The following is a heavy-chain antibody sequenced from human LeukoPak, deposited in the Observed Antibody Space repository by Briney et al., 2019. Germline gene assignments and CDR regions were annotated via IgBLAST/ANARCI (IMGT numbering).Heavy chain of an antibody. CDR3: ARGFRNGPFDC. Sequence: GGSLRLPCEASGFTFDDYGMSWVRQLPGKGLEWVSGINRNGDSTDYAGSVKGRFTISRDNAKNSHFLQMNSLRVEDTALHYRARGFRNGPFDCWGQGTLVTVSS. CDR1: GFTFDDYG. J-gene: IGHJ4*02. D-gene: IGHD2-8*01. CDR2: INRNGDST. V-gene: IGHV3-20*04.